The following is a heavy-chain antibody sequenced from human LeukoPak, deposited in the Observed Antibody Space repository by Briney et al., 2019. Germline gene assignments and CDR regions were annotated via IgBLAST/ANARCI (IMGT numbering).Heavy chain of an antibody. CDR1: GFTFSSHA. CDR3: ARARIAAAGGGFDP. D-gene: IGHD6-13*01. V-gene: IGHV3-64*01. Sequence: GGSLRLSCAASGFTFSSHAMHWVRQAPEKGLEYVSAISSNGGSTYYANSMKGRFTISRDNSKNTLYLQMGSLRAEDMAVYYCARARIAAAGGGFDPWGQGALVTVSS. CDR2: ISSNGGST. J-gene: IGHJ5*02.